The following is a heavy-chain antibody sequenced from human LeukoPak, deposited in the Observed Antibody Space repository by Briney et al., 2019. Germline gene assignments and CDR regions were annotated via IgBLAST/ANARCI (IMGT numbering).Heavy chain of an antibody. CDR2: IFPSGGEI. V-gene: IGHV3-23*01. J-gene: IGHJ4*02. D-gene: IGHD3-10*01. Sequence: GGSLRLSCAASGFTFSTFAMIWVRQPPGKGLEWVSSIFPSGGEIHYADSVRGRFTISRDNSKSTLSLQMNSLRAEDTAIYYCANLYRSGYYFDYWGQGTLVTVSS. CDR1: GFTFSTFA. CDR3: ANLYRSGYYFDY.